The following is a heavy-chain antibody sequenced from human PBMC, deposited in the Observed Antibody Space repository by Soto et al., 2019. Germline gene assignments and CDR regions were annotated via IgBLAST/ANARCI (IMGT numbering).Heavy chain of an antibody. D-gene: IGHD4-17*01. CDR3: ARGTPPPATVLGY. CDR2: IIPIFGTA. CDR1: GGTFSSYA. Sequence: ASVKVSCKASGGTFSSYAISWVRQAPGQGLEWMGGIIPIFGTANYAQKFQGRVTITADKSTSTAYMELSSLRSEDTAVYYCARGTPPPATVLGYCGQGTLVTVS. J-gene: IGHJ4*02. V-gene: IGHV1-69*06.